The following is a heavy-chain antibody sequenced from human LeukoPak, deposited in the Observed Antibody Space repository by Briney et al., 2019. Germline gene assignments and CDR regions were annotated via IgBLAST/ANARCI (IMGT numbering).Heavy chain of an antibody. J-gene: IGHJ3*02. Sequence: GASLRLSCVASGFTFNIYPMSWVRQAPGKGLGWVSAISGGGETTLYADSVEGRFTISRDNSRNTLFLQMSSLRAEDTAVYFCAGKSPTTTRQHAFDIWGRGTMVTVSS. D-gene: IGHD1/OR15-1a*01. CDR2: ISGGGETT. CDR1: GFTFNIYP. CDR3: AGKSPTTTRQHAFDI. V-gene: IGHV3-23*01.